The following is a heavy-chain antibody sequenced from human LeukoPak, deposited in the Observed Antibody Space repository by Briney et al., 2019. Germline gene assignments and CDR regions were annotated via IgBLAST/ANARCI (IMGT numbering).Heavy chain of an antibody. CDR1: GGSFSGYY. D-gene: IGHD2-15*01. CDR3: ARGTGGRWYD. J-gene: IGHJ4*02. CDR2: INHSGST. V-gene: IGHV4-34*01. Sequence: PSETLSLTCAVYGGSFSGYYWSWIRQPPGKGLEWIGEINHSGSTNYNPSLRSRVTISVDTSKNQFSLKLSSVTAADTAVYYCARGTGGRWYDWGQGTLVTVSS.